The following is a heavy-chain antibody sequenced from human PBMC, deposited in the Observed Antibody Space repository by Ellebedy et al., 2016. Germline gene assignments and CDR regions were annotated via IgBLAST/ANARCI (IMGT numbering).Heavy chain of an antibody. V-gene: IGHV3-23*01. D-gene: IGHD3-10*01. Sequence: GGSLRLSCAASGFTATTSYVSWVRQAPGKGPEWVSAVVGSGERTFYADSVKGRFTISRDNSKNRLYLQMSSLKVEDTATYYCANVGGSGSYFNGYWGLGTLVTVSS. CDR3: ANVGGSGSYFNGY. J-gene: IGHJ4*02. CDR1: GFTATTSY. CDR2: VVGSGERT.